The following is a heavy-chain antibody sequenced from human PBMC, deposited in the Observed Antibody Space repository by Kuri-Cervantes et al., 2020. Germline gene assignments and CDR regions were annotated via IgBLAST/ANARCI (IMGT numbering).Heavy chain of an antibody. CDR3: AKDQVLHWFDP. CDR1: EFTFNNYE. CDR2: INGSGGLI. V-gene: IGHV3-48*03. J-gene: IGHJ5*02. D-gene: IGHD4/OR15-4a*01. Sequence: GGSLRLSCAASEFTFNNYEMNWFRQAPGKGPEGVSYINGSGGLISYADSVKGRFTISRDNAKNSVYLQMNSLGADDTAVYYCAKDQVLHWFDPWGQGTLVTVSS.